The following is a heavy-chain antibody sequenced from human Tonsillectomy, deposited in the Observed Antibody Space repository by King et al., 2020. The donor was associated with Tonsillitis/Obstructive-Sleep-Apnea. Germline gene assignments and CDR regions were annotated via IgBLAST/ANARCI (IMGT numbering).Heavy chain of an antibody. CDR1: GFSLSNARMG. J-gene: IGHJ6*03. CDR2: IFSNDEK. D-gene: IGHD6-19*01. Sequence: VTLKESGPVLVKPTETLTLTCTVSGFSLSNARMGVSWIRQPPGKALEWLAHIFSNDEKSYSTSLKSRLTISKDTSKSQVVLTMTNMDPVDTATYYCARILAGGDYYYYYIDVWGKGTTVTVSS. CDR3: ARILAGGDYYYYYIDV. V-gene: IGHV2-26*01.